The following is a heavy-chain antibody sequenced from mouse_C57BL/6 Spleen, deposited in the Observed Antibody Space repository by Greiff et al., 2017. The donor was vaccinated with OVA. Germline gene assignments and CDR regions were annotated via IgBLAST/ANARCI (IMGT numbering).Heavy chain of an antibody. V-gene: IGHV2-4*01. CDR1: GFSLTSYG. Sequence: VQLQQSGPGLVQPSQSLSITCTVSGFSLTSYGVHWVRQPPGKGLEWLGVIWSGGSTDYNAAFISRPGISKDNSKSQVFFKMNSLQADDTAIYYCAKNAVVSSIWYFDVWGTGTTVTVSS. J-gene: IGHJ1*03. D-gene: IGHD1-1*01. CDR3: AKNAVVSSIWYFDV. CDR2: IWSGGST.